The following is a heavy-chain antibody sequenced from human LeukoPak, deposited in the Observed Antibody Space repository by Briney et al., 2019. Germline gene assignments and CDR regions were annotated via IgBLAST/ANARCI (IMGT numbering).Heavy chain of an antibody. CDR2: ISGSGGST. D-gene: IGHD2-2*02. CDR1: GFTFSSYA. Sequence: GGSLRLSCAASGFTFSSYAMSWVRQAPGRGLEWVSAISGSGGSTYYADSVKGRFTISRDNSKNTLYLQMNSLRAEDTAVYYCAKSLGYCSSTSCYTDSYWGQGTLVTVSS. CDR3: AKSLGYCSSTSCYTDSY. J-gene: IGHJ4*02. V-gene: IGHV3-23*01.